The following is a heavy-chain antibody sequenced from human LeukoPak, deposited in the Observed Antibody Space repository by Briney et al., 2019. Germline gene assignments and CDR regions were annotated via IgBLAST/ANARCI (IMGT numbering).Heavy chain of an antibody. CDR2: VDPEDGET. CDR1: GYTFMDYY. J-gene: IGHJ5*02. V-gene: IGHV1-69-2*01. CDR3: ARATDKGQQLGRGWFDP. D-gene: IGHD6-13*01. Sequence: ASVKASCKVSGYTFMDYYMHWVQQAPGKGLEWMGLVDPEDGETIYAEKFQGRLTITADTSTDTAYMELSSLRSEDTAIYYCARATDKGQQLGRGWFDPWGQGTLVTVSS.